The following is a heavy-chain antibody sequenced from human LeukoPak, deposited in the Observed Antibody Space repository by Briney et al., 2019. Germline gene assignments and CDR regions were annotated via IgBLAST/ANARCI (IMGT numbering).Heavy chain of an antibody. D-gene: IGHD2-2*01. V-gene: IGHV4-38-2*01. CDR1: GYSISSGYY. CDR3: ASRFNCSSTSCYVGGFDY. CDR2: IYHSGST. Sequence: SETLSLTCAVSGYSISSGYYWGWIRQPPGKGLEWIGSIYHSGSTYYNPSLKSRVTISVDTSKNQFSLKLSSVTAADTAVYYCASRFNCSSTSCYVGGFDYWGQGTLVTVSS. J-gene: IGHJ4*02.